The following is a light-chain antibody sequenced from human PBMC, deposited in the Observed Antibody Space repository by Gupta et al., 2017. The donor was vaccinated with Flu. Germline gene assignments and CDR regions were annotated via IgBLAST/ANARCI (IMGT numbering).Light chain of an antibody. J-gene: IGLJ2*01. CDR2: DVY. CDR3: SSFGAAFV. V-gene: IGLV2-11*01. Sequence: SALTQPRSVSGSPGQSVAISCTGTTSDVGAYNYVSWYQPHPGKAPKLIIYDVYKRPSGAPERFTGSKSGTTASRTLSGLQAEDEADYHCSSFGAAFVFGGGTKLTVL. CDR1: TSDVGAYNY.